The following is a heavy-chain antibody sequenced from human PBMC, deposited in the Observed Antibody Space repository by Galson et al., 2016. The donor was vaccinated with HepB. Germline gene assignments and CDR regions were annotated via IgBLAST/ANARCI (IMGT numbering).Heavy chain of an antibody. CDR3: ARGGNYGYT. J-gene: IGHJ4*02. D-gene: IGHD1-26*01. V-gene: IGHV3-53*01. CDR1: GFTVSNNF. Sequence: SLRLSCAASGFTVSNNFMRWVRQAPGKGLEWVTLIYSGGGTHYVDSVKGRFIISRDNSKNTLYLQMSSLRVEDTAVYYCARGGNYGYTWGLGTLVTVSS. CDR2: IYSGGGT.